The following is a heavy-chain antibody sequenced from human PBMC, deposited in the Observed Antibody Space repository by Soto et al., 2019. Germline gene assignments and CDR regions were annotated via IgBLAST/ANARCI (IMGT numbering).Heavy chain of an antibody. Sequence: EVQLLESGGGLVQPGGSLRLSCAASGFTFSSYAMSWVRQAPGKGLEWVSAISGSGGSTYYADSVKGRFTISRDNSKNPLYLQMNSLRAEDTAVYYCAKARYCSSTRCPFDYWGQGTLVTVSS. D-gene: IGHD2-2*01. CDR1: GFTFSSYA. J-gene: IGHJ4*02. CDR2: ISGSGGST. CDR3: AKARYCSSTRCPFDY. V-gene: IGHV3-23*01.